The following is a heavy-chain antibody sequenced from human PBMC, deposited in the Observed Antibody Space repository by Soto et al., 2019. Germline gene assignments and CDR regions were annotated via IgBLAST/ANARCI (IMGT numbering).Heavy chain of an antibody. CDR1: GYTFTSYA. V-gene: IGHV1-3*01. CDR3: ARASYFNYYDSSGYPETTDAFDI. D-gene: IGHD3-22*01. Sequence: ASVKVSCKASGYTFTSYAMHWVRQAPGQRLEWMGWINAGNGNTKYSQKFQGRVTITRDTSASTAYMELSSLRSEDTAVYYCARASYFNYYDSSGYPETTDAFDIWGQGTMVTVS. J-gene: IGHJ3*02. CDR2: INAGNGNT.